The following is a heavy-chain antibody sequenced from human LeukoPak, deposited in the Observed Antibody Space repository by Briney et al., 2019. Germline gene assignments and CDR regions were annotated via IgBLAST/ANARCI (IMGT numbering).Heavy chain of an antibody. Sequence: GGSLRLSCAASGFTFSSYAMSWVRQAPGKGLEWVSAISGSGGSTYYADSVKGRFTISRDNSKNTLYLQMNNLRAEDTAVYYCAKVSGGYCSGGSCYVDYWGQGTLVTVSS. CDR3: AKVSGGYCSGGSCYVDY. J-gene: IGHJ4*02. CDR2: ISGSGGST. V-gene: IGHV3-23*01. CDR1: GFTFSSYA. D-gene: IGHD2-15*01.